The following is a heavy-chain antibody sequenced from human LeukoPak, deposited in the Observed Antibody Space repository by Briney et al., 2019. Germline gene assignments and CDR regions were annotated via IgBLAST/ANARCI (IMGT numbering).Heavy chain of an antibody. D-gene: IGHD6-13*01. Sequence: SETLSLTCTVSGGSISSSSYYWGWIRQTPGKGLEWIGSIYYTESTYYSPSLRSRVIITVDTSKNQFFLKLYSVTAADTAVYYCARQGDLRYSSRTGHFDYWGQGMLVTVSS. CDR2: IYYTEST. CDR3: ARQGDLRYSSRTGHFDY. V-gene: IGHV4-39*01. J-gene: IGHJ4*02. CDR1: GGSISSSSYY.